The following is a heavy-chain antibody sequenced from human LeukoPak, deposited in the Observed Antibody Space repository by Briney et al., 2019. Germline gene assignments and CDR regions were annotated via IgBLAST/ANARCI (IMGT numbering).Heavy chain of an antibody. J-gene: IGHJ4*02. Sequence: GGSLRLSCAASGFSLSDYGISWARQAPGKGLEWISYITTNSAKFYADSVRGRIAISRDNDKNSVYLQMNSLRDEDTAVYYCTRGRYQFLGPNDSWGQGSLVTISS. CDR1: GFSLSDYG. D-gene: IGHD2-2*01. CDR3: TRGRYQFLGPNDS. CDR2: ITTNSAK. V-gene: IGHV3-48*02.